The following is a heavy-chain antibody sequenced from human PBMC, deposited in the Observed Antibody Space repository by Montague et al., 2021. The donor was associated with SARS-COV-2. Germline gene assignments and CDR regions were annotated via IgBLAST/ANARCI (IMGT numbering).Heavy chain of an antibody. Sequence: SLRLSCAASGFTFDDYAMHWVRQAPGKGLEWVCVINWDGGSTYYVDSVKGRFTISRDNSKKSLYLQMNSLRAEDTALCYCAKGSATATTLDAFDIWGQGTMVTVSS. CDR2: INWDGGST. V-gene: IGHV3-43D*03. CDR1: GFTFDDYA. CDR3: AKGSATATTLDAFDI. D-gene: IGHD4-17*01. J-gene: IGHJ3*02.